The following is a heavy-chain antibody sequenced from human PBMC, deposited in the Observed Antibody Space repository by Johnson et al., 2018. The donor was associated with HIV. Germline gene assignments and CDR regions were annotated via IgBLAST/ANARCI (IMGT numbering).Heavy chain of an antibody. Sequence: QVQLVESGGGVVQPGRSLRLSCVASRFTFSSFAMHWVRQAPGKGLEWVAVISYDGSNKYYADSVKGRFTISRDTSKNTLYLQMNSLRAEDTAVYYCAKDSFFYDSAFGIWGQGTMVTVSS. CDR3: AKDSFFYDSAFGI. CDR1: RFTFSSFA. V-gene: IGHV3-30-3*01. J-gene: IGHJ3*02. D-gene: IGHD3-22*01. CDR2: ISYDGSNK.